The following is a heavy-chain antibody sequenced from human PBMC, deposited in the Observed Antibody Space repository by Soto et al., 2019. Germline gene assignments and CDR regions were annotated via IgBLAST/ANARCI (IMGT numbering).Heavy chain of an antibody. V-gene: IGHV4-30-2*01. D-gene: IGHD5-18*01. J-gene: IGHJ4*02. CDR1: GGSISSGGYS. CDR3: AGLGGYSYGHAVVVY. CDR2: IYHSGST. Sequence: PSETLSLTCAVSGGSISSGGYSWSWIRQPPGKGLEWIGYIYHSGSTYYNPSLKSRVTISVDRSKNQFSLKLSSVTAADTAVYYCAGLGGYSYGHAVVVYWGQGTQVTVSS.